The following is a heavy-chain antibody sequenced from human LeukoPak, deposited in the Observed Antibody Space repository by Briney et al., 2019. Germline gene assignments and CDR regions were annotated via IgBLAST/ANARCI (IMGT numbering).Heavy chain of an antibody. Sequence: GSLRLSCGASGFTFSSYGMHWVRQAPGKGLEWVSSISSSSSYIYYADSVKGRFTISRDNAKNSLYLQMNSLRAEDTAVYYCARVPVLLWFGEPQGDYMDVWGKGTTVTVSS. CDR3: ARVPVLLWFGEPQGDYMDV. V-gene: IGHV3-21*01. J-gene: IGHJ6*03. D-gene: IGHD3-10*01. CDR2: ISSSSSYI. CDR1: GFTFSSYG.